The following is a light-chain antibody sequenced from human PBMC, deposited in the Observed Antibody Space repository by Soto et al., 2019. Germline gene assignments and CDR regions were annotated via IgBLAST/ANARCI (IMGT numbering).Light chain of an antibody. CDR1: QSVSSN. J-gene: IGKJ2*01. CDR2: GAS. CDR3: QQYNNWPFMYA. V-gene: IGKV3-15*01. Sequence: EIVMTQSPATLSVSPGERATLSCRASQSVSSNLAWYQQKPGQAPRLLIYGASTRATGIPARFSGSGSGTEFDLTLSILQSGDFAVDNCQQYNNWPFMYAFGQGTKLEI.